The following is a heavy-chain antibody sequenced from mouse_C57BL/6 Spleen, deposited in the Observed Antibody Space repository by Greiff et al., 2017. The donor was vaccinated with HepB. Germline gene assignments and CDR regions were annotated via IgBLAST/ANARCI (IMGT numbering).Heavy chain of an antibody. CDR1: GFNIKDDY. CDR2: IDPENGDT. D-gene: IGHD2-5*01. V-gene: IGHV14-4*01. J-gene: IGHJ3*01. Sequence: VQLQQSGAELVRPGASVKLSCTASGFNIKDDYMHWVKQRPEQGLEWIGWIDPENGDTEYASKFQGKATITADTSSNTAYLQLSRLTSEDTAVYYCTTSYYSNYGFFAYWGQGTLVTVSA. CDR3: TTSYYSNYGFFAY.